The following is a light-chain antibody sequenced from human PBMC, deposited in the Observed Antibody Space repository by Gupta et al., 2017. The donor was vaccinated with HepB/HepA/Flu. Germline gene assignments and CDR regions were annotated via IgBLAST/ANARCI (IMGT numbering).Light chain of an antibody. Sequence: DIQMTQSPSTLSASVGDRVTITCRASESISDWLAWYQHKPGKAPKLLIYRASTLESGVPSRFSGSGSGTEFTLTISSLQPDDYATYYCHQENSYPITFGGGTKVE. CDR3: HQENSYPIT. CDR1: ESISDW. J-gene: IGKJ4*01. V-gene: IGKV1-5*03. CDR2: RAS.